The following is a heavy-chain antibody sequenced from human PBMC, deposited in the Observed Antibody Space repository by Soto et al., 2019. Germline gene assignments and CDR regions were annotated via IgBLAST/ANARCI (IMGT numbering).Heavy chain of an antibody. CDR1: GLSLSTTGVG. V-gene: IGHV2-5*02. J-gene: IGHJ6*01. Sequence: QITLKESGPTLVKPTQTLTLTCTFSGLSLSTTGVGVGWIRQPPGKALEWLALIYWDDDKRYSPSLKSRLTITKDTAKNQVVRTMTNMDPVDTSTYYCVQSRCGGDCLQSYSSHSYYGLDVW. CDR2: IYWDDDK. CDR3: VQSRCGGDCLQSYSSHSYYGLDV. D-gene: IGHD2-21*02.